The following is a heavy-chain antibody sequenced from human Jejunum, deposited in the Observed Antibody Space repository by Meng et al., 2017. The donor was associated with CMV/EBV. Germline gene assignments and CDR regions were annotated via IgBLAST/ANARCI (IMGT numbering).Heavy chain of an antibody. CDR1: GCSVNNYY. D-gene: IGHD1-26*01. CDR3: ARGPGASTREGFDY. CDR2: FYSSDTY. Sequence: QGELYGSGPRRVKPSENLSLTCTVSGCSVNNYYWSWIRQSAGKGLEWIGRFYSSDTYNYHPSLDSRVTMSLDTSKNQFSLNLRSVTAADTATYYCARGPGASTREGFDYWGLGTLVTVSS. V-gene: IGHV4-4*07. J-gene: IGHJ4*02.